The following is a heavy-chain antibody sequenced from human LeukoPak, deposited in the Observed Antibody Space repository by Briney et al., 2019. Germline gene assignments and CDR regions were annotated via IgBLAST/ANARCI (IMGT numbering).Heavy chain of an antibody. Sequence: ASVKVSCKASGYTFICYYMHWVRQAPGQGLEWMGWINPNSGGTNYAQKFQGRVTMTRDTSISTAYMELSRLRSDDTAVYYCARSGSSSSWGLIDYWGQGTLVTVSS. CDR1: GYTFICYY. J-gene: IGHJ4*02. D-gene: IGHD6-13*01. CDR3: ARSGSSSSWGLIDY. V-gene: IGHV1-2*02. CDR2: INPNSGGT.